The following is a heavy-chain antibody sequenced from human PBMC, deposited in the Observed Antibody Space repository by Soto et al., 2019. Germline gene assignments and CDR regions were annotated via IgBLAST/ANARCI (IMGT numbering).Heavy chain of an antibody. CDR3: ARHHGSPGSYFGLDV. J-gene: IGHJ6*02. Sequence: GESLKISCNGSGYSFTSYWINWVRQMPGKGLEWMGIIYPGDSDTRYSPSFQGQVTISADKSIDTAYLQWGSLKASDTAVYYCARHHGSPGSYFGLDVWGQGTTVTVSS. CDR2: IYPGDSDT. D-gene: IGHD6-13*01. CDR1: GYSFTSYW. V-gene: IGHV5-51*01.